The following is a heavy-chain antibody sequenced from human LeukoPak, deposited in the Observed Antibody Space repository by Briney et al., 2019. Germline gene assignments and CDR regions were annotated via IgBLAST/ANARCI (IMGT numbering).Heavy chain of an antibody. V-gene: IGHV3-21*04. Sequence: PGGSLRLSCAASGFTFSSYSMNWVRQAPGKVLEWVSSISSSSSYIYYADSVKGRFTISRDNSKNTLYLQMNSLRAEDTAVYYCAKPFSRSSYGPRPRGFFDYWGQGTLVTVSS. CDR2: ISSSSSYI. CDR1: GFTFSSYS. J-gene: IGHJ4*02. D-gene: IGHD5-18*01. CDR3: AKPFSRSSYGPRPRGFFDY.